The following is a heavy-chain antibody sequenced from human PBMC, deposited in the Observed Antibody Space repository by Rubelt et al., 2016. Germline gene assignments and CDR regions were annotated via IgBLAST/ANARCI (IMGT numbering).Heavy chain of an antibody. V-gene: IGHV3-23*01. D-gene: IGHD3-3*01. CDR1: GFTFSSYA. CDR2: VSGSGGST. CDR3: AKDGSLLRFLEWLSQFDY. Sequence: EVQLLESGGGLVQPGGSLRLSCAASGFTFSSYAMSWVRQAPGKGLEWVSGVSGSGGSTYYADSVKGRFTISSDNSRNSMYLQMNSLRAEDTAVYYCAKDGSLLRFLEWLSQFDYWGQGTLVTVSS. J-gene: IGHJ4*02.